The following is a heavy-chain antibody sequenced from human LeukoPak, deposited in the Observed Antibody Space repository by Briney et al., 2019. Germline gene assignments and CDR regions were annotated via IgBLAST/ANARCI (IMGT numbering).Heavy chain of an antibody. J-gene: IGHJ6*02. CDR1: GGSISSYY. V-gene: IGHV4-4*07. D-gene: IGHD1-26*01. CDR2: IYTSGCT. Sequence: SETLSLTCTVSGGSISSYYGSWIRQPAGKGLEWIGRIYTSGCTNYNPSLKSRVTMSVDTSKNQFSLKLSSVAAADTAVYYCARDPMSGSHYYYSYGMDVWGQGTTVTVSS. CDR3: ARDPMSGSHYYYSYGMDV.